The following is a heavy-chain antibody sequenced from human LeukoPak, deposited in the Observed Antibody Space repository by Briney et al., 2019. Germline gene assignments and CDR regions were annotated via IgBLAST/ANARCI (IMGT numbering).Heavy chain of an antibody. CDR3: ARDDCSSISCYHNWFDP. J-gene: IGHJ5*02. V-gene: IGHV3-7*01. D-gene: IGHD2-2*01. CDR2: IKQDGSEK. Sequence: GGSLSLSCAASGFTFSSYWMSWVRQAPGKGLEWVANIKQDGSEKYYVDSVKDRFTISSDNAKNSLYLQMNSLRAEDTAVYYCARDDCSSISCYHNWFDPWGQGTLVTVSS. CDR1: GFTFSSYW.